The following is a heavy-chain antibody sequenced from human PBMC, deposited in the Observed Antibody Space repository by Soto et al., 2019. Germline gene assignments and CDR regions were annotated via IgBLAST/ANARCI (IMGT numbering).Heavy chain of an antibody. CDR2: ISSSGSTI. D-gene: IGHD2-15*01. CDR1: GFTFSSYE. CDR3: LIVVNYPAY. V-gene: IGHV3-48*03. Sequence: PGGSLRLPCAASGFTFSSYEMNWVRQAPGKGLEWVSYISSSGSTIYYADSVKGRFTISRDNAKNSLYLQMNSLRAEDTAVYYCLIVVNYPAYWGQGTLVTVSS. J-gene: IGHJ4*02.